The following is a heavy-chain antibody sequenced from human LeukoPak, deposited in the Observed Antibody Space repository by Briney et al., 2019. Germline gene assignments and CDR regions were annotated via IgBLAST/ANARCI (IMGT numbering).Heavy chain of an antibody. Sequence: GGSLRLSCAASGFTFSSYSMNWVRQAPGKGLEWVSYISSSSSTIYYADSVKGRFTISRDNAKNSLYLQMNSLRAEDTAVYYCARDQKIAAAGIGFYFDYWGQGTLVTVSS. CDR3: ARDQKIAAAGIGFYFDY. CDR1: GFTFSSYS. CDR2: ISSSSSTI. J-gene: IGHJ4*02. V-gene: IGHV3-48*01. D-gene: IGHD6-13*01.